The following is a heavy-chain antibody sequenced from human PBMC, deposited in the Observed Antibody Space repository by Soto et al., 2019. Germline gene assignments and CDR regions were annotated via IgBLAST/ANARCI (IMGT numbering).Heavy chain of an antibody. CDR3: SRDISARTMEEDYYYYGMDV. V-gene: IGHV4-30-4*01. CDR2: IYYSGST. Sequence: SETLSLTCTVSGGSISSGDYYWSWIRQPPRKGLEWIGYIYYSGSTYYNPSLKSRVTISVDTPKNHFSLKLSSVTAADTAVYYFSRDISARTMEEDYYYYGMDVWGQGTTVPVSS. J-gene: IGHJ6*02. D-gene: IGHD1-1*01. CDR1: GGSISSGDYY.